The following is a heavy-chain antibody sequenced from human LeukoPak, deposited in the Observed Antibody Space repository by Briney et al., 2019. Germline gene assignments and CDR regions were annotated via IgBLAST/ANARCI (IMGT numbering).Heavy chain of an antibody. CDR3: ARAWGYSYGPHFDY. Sequence: ASVKVSCKASGYTFTGYYMHWVRQAPGQGLERMGWINPNSGGTNYAQKFQGRVTMTRDTSISTAYMELSRLRSDDTAVYYCARAWGYSYGPHFDYWGQGTLVTVSS. CDR2: INPNSGGT. CDR1: GYTFTGYY. D-gene: IGHD5-18*01. V-gene: IGHV1-2*02. J-gene: IGHJ4*02.